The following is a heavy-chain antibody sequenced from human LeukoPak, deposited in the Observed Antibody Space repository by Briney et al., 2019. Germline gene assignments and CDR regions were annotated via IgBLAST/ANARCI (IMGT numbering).Heavy chain of an antibody. J-gene: IGHJ4*02. V-gene: IGHV4-34*01. Sequence: SETLSLTCAVYGGSFSGYYWSWIRQPPGKGLEWIGEINHSGSTNYNPSLKSRVTISVDTSKNQFSLKLSSVTAADTAVYYCARGAGYGDYAHWGQGTLVTVSS. D-gene: IGHD4-17*01. CDR1: GGSFSGYY. CDR2: INHSGST. CDR3: ARGAGYGDYAH.